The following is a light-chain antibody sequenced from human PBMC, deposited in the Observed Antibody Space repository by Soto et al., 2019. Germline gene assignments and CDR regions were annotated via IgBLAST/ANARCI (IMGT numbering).Light chain of an antibody. J-gene: IGLJ2*01. V-gene: IGLV6-57*04. Sequence: NFMLTQPHSVSESPGKTVAISCTRSSGSIASNYVQWYQQRPGSVPTTVIYENNQRPSGVPDRFSGPIDSSSNSASLTIPGLKTEDEADYYCQSYDSRNHVVFGGRTKLTVL. CDR2: ENN. CDR3: QSYDSRNHVV. CDR1: SGSIASNY.